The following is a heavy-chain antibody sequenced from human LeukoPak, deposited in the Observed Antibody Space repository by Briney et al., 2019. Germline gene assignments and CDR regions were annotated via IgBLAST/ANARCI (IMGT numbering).Heavy chain of an antibody. J-gene: IGHJ3*02. D-gene: IGHD6-13*01. CDR3: GVIAAAGLDAFDI. V-gene: IGHV1-69*05. Sequence: GAPVKVSCKASGGTFSSYAISWVRQAPGQGLEWMGRIIPIFGTANYAQKFQGRVTITTDESTSTAYMELSSLRSEDTAVYFCGVIAAAGLDAFDIWGQGTMVTVSS. CDR2: IIPIFGTA. CDR1: GGTFSSYA.